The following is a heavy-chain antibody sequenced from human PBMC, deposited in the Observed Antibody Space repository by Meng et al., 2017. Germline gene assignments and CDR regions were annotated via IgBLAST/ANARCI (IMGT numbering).Heavy chain of an antibody. V-gene: IGHV3-30*03. J-gene: IGHJ5*02. CDR1: GFTFSNSD. Sequence: GESLKISCAASGFTFSNSDMNWVRQAPGKGLEWVAVISYDGSNKYYADSVKGRFTISRDNSKNTLYLQMNSLRAEDTAVYYCARDHLRPHSSGFYSNWFDPWGQGTLVTVSS. CDR3: ARDHLRPHSSGFYSNWFDP. D-gene: IGHD3-22*01. CDR2: ISYDGSNK.